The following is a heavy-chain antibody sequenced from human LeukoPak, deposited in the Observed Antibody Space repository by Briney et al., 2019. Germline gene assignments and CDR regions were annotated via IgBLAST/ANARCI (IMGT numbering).Heavy chain of an antibody. J-gene: IGHJ4*02. CDR1: GVSISSHY. D-gene: IGHD6-13*01. V-gene: IGHV4-59*11. CDR2: IYYTGST. Sequence: PSETLSLTCTVSGVSISSHYWSWIRQSPGKRLEWIGNIYYTGSTTYNPSLKSRVAISIDTSKNQFSLTLNSVTAADAAVYYCASAANPHYFDFWGPGPLITVSS. CDR3: ASAANPHYFDF.